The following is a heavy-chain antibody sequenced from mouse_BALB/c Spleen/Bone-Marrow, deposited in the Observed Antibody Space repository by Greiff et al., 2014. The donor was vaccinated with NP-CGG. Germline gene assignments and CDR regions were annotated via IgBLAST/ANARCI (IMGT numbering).Heavy chain of an antibody. Sequence: EVQLQESGPELVKPGASVKMSCKASGYAFTSYVMHWVKQKPGQGLEWIGYINPYNDGSKYNEKFKDKATLTSDKSSSTAYMELSSMTSEDSAVDYCTREAASPLAYWGQGTLVTVSA. CDR1: GYAFTSYV. D-gene: IGHD6-1*01. J-gene: IGHJ3*01. V-gene: IGHV1-14*01. CDR2: INPYNDGS. CDR3: TREAASPLAY.